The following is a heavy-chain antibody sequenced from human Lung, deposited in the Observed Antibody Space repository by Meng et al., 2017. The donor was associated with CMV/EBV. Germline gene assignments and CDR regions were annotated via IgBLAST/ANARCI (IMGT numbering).Heavy chain of an antibody. Sequence: QVPLQESGPGLCKPSGTLSLTSPGSAGSISSSNWWSWVRQPPGKGLEWIGEIYHSGSTNYNPSLKSRVTISVDKSKNQFSLKLSSVTAADTAVYYCARVVTALWGYYFDYWGQGTLVTVSS. CDR3: ARVVTALWGYYFDY. J-gene: IGHJ4*02. V-gene: IGHV4-4*02. CDR2: IYHSGST. D-gene: IGHD2-21*02. CDR1: AGSISSSNW.